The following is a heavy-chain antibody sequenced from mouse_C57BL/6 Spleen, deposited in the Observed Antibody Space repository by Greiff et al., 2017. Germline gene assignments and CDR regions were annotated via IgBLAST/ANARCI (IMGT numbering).Heavy chain of an antibody. Sequence: EVMLVESGGGLVKPGGSLKLSCAASGFTFSDYGMHWVRQAPEKGLEWVAYISSGSSTIYYADTVKGRFTISRDNAKNTLFLQMTSLRSEDTAMYYCARPYYYGSSWYLDDWGQGTTLTVSS. CDR3: ARPYYYGSSWYLDD. D-gene: IGHD1-1*01. CDR1: GFTFSDYG. J-gene: IGHJ2*01. CDR2: ISSGSSTI. V-gene: IGHV5-17*01.